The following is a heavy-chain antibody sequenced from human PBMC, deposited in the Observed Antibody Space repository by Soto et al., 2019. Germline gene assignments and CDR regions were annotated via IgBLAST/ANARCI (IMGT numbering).Heavy chain of an antibody. CDR2: ISAYNGNT. J-gene: IGHJ4*02. Sequence: QVQLVQSGAEVKKPGASVKVSCKASGYTFTSYGISWVRQAPGQGLEWMGWISAYNGNTNYAQKFQGRVTMTRDTSTSTIYRQLSSLRSEDTAVYYCTREGGSYDYWGQGTLVTVSS. CDR1: GYTFTSYG. CDR3: TREGGSYDY. D-gene: IGHD1-26*01. V-gene: IGHV1-18*04.